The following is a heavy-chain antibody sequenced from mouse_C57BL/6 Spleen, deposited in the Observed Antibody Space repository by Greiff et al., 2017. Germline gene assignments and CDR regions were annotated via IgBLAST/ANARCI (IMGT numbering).Heavy chain of an antibody. V-gene: IGHV1-53*01. CDR1: GYTFTSYW. Sequence: QVQLQQPGTELVKPGASVKLSCKASGYTFTSYWMHWVKQRPGQGLEWIGNINTSNGGPNSNEKFNSKATLTVDKSSSPAYMQLSSLTSEDSAVYYCASGYYGSSYGYYAMDYWGQGTSGTVSS. CDR2: INTSNGGP. D-gene: IGHD1-1*01. CDR3: ASGYYGSSYGYYAMDY. J-gene: IGHJ4*01.